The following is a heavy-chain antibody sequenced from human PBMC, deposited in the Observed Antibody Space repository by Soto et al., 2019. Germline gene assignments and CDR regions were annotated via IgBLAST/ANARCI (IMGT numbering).Heavy chain of an antibody. J-gene: IGHJ3*02. CDR1: GFSFSDYY. Sequence: QVQLVESGGDLVKPGGSLRLSCEASGFSFSDYYMTWIRQAPGKGLEWVSYIGRTSSFTNYTDSVKGRFTISRDNAKTSLYLQMNSLRVEDTAVYYCARDPFARSRGGVLAFDIWGQGTMVTVSS. D-gene: IGHD3-16*01. CDR2: IGRTSSFT. CDR3: ARDPFARSRGGVLAFDI. V-gene: IGHV3-11*05.